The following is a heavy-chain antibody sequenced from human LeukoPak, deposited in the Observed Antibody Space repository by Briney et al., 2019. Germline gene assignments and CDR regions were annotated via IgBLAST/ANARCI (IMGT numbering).Heavy chain of an antibody. CDR2: MSTTGKYI. CDR3: ARNKKDTAMVIPAFDI. CDR1: GFDFNNYN. J-gene: IGHJ3*02. D-gene: IGHD5-18*01. V-gene: IGHV3-21*04. Sequence: GGSLRLSCIASGFDFNNYNLNWVRQAQGKGLEWVASMSTTGKYIYYADSVKGRFTISRDNSKNTLYLQMNSLRAEDTAVYYCARNKKDTAMVIPAFDIWGQGTMVTVSS.